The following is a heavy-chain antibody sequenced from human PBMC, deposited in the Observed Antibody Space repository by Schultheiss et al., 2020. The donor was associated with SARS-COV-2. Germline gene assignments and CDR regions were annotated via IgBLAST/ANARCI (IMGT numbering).Heavy chain of an antibody. J-gene: IGHJ4*02. D-gene: IGHD6-6*01. V-gene: IGHV3-23*01. Sequence: GGSLRLSCAASGFGFSTYAMNWVRQAPGKGLEWVSGISGSGGSTYYADSVKGRFTISRDNAKNSLYLQMNSLRAEDTAVYYCARVLIAPYSSYGPFDYWGQGTLVTVSS. CDR1: GFGFSTYA. CDR2: ISGSGGST. CDR3: ARVLIAPYSSYGPFDY.